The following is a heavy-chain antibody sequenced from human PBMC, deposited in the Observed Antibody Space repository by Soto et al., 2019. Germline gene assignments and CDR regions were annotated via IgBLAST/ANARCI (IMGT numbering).Heavy chain of an antibody. V-gene: IGHV3-33*01. CDR2: IWYDGSYK. Sequence: GGSLRLSCAASGFTFRSYGMNWVRQAPGKGLEWVAVIWYDGSYKYYGDSVKGRFAISRDNSKNMLYLQMNSLRAEDTAVYYCAREGVATIDEIYYHYMDVWGKGTTVTVSS. CDR3: AREGVATIDEIYYHYMDV. CDR1: GFTFRSYG. D-gene: IGHD5-12*01. J-gene: IGHJ6*03.